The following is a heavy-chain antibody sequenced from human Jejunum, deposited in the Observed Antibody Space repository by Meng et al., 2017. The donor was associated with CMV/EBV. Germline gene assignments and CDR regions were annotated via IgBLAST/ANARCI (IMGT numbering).Heavy chain of an antibody. V-gene: IGHV4-59*02. CDR3: VRHGDCSSGSCYYHWLDP. D-gene: IGHD2-2*01. J-gene: IGHJ5*01. CDR2: IYNSGDI. Sequence: VLLQESGPGLGRPSETLSLTCSVSGGSVSKYYWGWIRQTPGGGLEWLGYIYNSGDIYYNPFLEGRVTISTDTSKNQFSLKLRYVTTADTAVYYCVRHGDCSSGSCYYHWLDPWGQGSLVTVSS. CDR1: GGSVSKYY.